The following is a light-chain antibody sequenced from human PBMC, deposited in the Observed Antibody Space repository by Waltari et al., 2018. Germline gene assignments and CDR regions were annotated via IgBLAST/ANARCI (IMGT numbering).Light chain of an antibody. Sequence: QSALTQPASVSGSPGQSITISCTGTSSDVGGYNSVSWYQQHPGKAPKLMIYEVSNRPSGVSNRFSGSKSVNTASLTISGLQAEDEADYYCSSYTGSSTPYVFGSGTKVTVL. CDR3: SSYTGSSTPYV. CDR2: EVS. CDR1: SSDVGGYNS. J-gene: IGLJ1*01. V-gene: IGLV2-14*01.